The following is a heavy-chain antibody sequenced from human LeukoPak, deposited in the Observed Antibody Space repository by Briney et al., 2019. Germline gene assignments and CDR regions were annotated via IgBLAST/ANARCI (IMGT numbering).Heavy chain of an antibody. CDR2: IFTSGST. CDR1: GDSISTYY. D-gene: IGHD5-24*01. V-gene: IGHV4-4*07. Sequence: PSETLSLTCTVSGDSISTYYWSWIRQPAGKGLEWIGRIFTSGSTNYNPSLKSRVTMSLDTSKNQFSLKLSSVTAADTAVYYCARGEFEMATMGHCYYGMDVWGQGTTVTVSS. CDR3: ARGEFEMATMGHCYYGMDV. J-gene: IGHJ6*02.